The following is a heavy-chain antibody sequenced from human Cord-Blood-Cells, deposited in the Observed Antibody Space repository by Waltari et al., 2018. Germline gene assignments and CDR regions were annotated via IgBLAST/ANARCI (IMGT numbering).Heavy chain of an antibody. Sequence: QVQLQQWGAGLLKPSEILSLTCAVYGGSFSGYYWSWIRQPPGKGLEWIGEINHSGSTNYNPSLKSRVTISVDTSKNQFSLKLSSVTAADTAVYYCARGGCSSTSCYYFDYWGQGTLVTVSS. CDR3: ARGGCSSTSCYYFDY. J-gene: IGHJ4*02. D-gene: IGHD2-2*01. V-gene: IGHV4-34*01. CDR1: GGSFSGYY. CDR2: INHSGST.